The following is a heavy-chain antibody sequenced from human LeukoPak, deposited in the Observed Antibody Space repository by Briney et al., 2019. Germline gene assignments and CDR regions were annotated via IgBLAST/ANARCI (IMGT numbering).Heavy chain of an antibody. CDR1: GASISNYY. CDR2: IHTSGAS. CDR3: ERLGSYPDF. V-gene: IGHV4-4*09. Sequence: SETLSLTCTVSGASISNYYWSWIGQTPEKGLEGMGHIHTSGASRYYPSLDSRLTLSIATSRNHLSLKLTSVTAADPAVYFCERLGSYPDFWGQRALVTVSS. J-gene: IGHJ4*02. D-gene: IGHD1-26*01.